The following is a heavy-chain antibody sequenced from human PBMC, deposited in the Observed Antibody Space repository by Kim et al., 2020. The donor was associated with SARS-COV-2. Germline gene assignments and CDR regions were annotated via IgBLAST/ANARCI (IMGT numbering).Heavy chain of an antibody. CDR3: ARPYYYDSSLDFAG. J-gene: IGHJ4*02. Sequence: SQKFQGRVTITRDTAASTAYMELSSLRSEDTAVYYCARPYYYDSSLDFAGWGQGTLVTVSS. V-gene: IGHV1-3*01. D-gene: IGHD3-22*01.